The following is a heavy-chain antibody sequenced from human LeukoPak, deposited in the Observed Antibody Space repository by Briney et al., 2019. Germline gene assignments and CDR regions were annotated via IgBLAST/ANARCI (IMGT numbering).Heavy chain of an antibody. Sequence: GGSLRLSCAASGFTFSSYWMSWVRQAPGKGLEWVANIKQDGSEKYYVDSVKGRFTISRDNAKNSLYLQMNSLRAEDTAVYYCARRKTSGSYEKYYFDYWGQGTLVTVSS. CDR3: ARRKTSGSYEKYYFDY. V-gene: IGHV3-7*03. J-gene: IGHJ4*02. CDR1: GFTFSSYW. CDR2: IKQDGSEK. D-gene: IGHD1-26*01.